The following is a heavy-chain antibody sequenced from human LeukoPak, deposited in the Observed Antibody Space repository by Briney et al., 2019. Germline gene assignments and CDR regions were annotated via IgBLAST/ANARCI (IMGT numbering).Heavy chain of an antibody. CDR3: ARLGGRLLWFGEFTPDNWFDP. V-gene: IGHV4-39*01. J-gene: IGHJ5*02. CDR2: IYYSGST. Sequence: SETLSLTCTVSGGSISSSSYYWGWIRQPPGKGLEWIGSIYYSGSTYYNPSLKTRVTISVDTSKNQFFLKLSSVTAADTAVYYCARLGGRLLWFGEFTPDNWFDPWGQGTLVTVSS. CDR1: GGSISSSSYY. D-gene: IGHD3-10*01.